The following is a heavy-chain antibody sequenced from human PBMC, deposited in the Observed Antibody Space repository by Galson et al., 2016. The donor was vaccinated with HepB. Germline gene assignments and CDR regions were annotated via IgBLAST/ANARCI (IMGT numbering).Heavy chain of an antibody. CDR3: ARHAGTSYENYYMDV. V-gene: IGHV4-39*01. CDR2: IYYSGTS. Sequence: LSLTCTVSGGSISSSYYWAWIRQPPGKGLEWLASIYYSGTSYYKPSLTSRVTISVDTSKSQFSLKVRSVTAADTAVYYCARHAGTSYENYYMDVWGRGTTVAGSS. CDR1: GGSISSSYY. J-gene: IGHJ6*03. D-gene: IGHD1-7*01.